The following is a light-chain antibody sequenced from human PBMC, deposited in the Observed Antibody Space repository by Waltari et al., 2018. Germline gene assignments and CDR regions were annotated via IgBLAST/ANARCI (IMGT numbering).Light chain of an antibody. CDR2: WAS. CDR3: QQYYDTPLS. CDR1: QTIFYGSNNKNY. V-gene: IGKV4-1*01. Sequence: DIVMTQSPDSLAVSLGERATINCKSSQTIFYGSNNKNYLAWYQQKQRQPPRLLLYWASTRESGVPDRFSGSGSGTDFTLTIRSLQAEDVAVYYCQQYYDTPLSFGGGTKVEIK. J-gene: IGKJ4*01.